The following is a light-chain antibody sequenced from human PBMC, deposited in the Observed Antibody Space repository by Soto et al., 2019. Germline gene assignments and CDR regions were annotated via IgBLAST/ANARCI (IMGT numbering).Light chain of an antibody. Sequence: EVVMTQSPATLSVSPGGRVTLSCRASQSVRSNLAWYQQKPGQSPRLLIYGASTRATGIPARFSGSGSGTEFTLTISRLEPEDFATYYCQQANSFPLTFGGGTKVDIK. V-gene: IGKV3-15*01. CDR2: GAS. CDR3: QQANSFPLT. CDR1: QSVRSN. J-gene: IGKJ4*01.